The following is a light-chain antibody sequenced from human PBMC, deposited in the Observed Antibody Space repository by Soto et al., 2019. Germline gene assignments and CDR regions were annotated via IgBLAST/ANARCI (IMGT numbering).Light chain of an antibody. J-gene: IGKJ3*01. V-gene: IGKV1-8*01. CDR2: GAS. CDR1: QAISTY. Sequence: AIRMTQSPSSLSASPGDRVTITCRASQAISTYLAWYQQKPGKAPKLLMYGASKLHSGVPSRFSGSVSGTDFTLTINCLQSEDFATYYCQQYYNYPPFTFGPGTKVDIK. CDR3: QQYYNYPPFT.